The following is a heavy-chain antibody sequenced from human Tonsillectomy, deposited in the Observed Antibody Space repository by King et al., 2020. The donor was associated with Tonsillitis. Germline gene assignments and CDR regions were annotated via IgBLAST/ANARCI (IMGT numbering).Heavy chain of an antibody. J-gene: IGHJ4*02. Sequence: VQLVESGGGLVKPGGSLRLSCAVSGFTFSNAWMSWVRQAPGKGLERVGRIYTKTDGGTTDYAAPVKGRFTISRDDSKNTLYLQMNSLKTEDTAVYYCTTTPGITIFGVVKDYWGQGTLVTVSS. D-gene: IGHD3-3*01. V-gene: IGHV3-15*05. CDR1: GFTFSNAW. CDR3: TTTPGITIFGVVKDY. CDR2: IYTKTDGGTT.